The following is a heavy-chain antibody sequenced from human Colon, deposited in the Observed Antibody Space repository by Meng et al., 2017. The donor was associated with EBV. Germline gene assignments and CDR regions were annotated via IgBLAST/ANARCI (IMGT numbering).Heavy chain of an antibody. V-gene: IGHV4-34*01. CDR2: INHSGTI. Sequence: RWRAELGSLSRPLHCTCGVFGGSLCGYYWSWIRQNPGKGLEWIGEINHSGTINYNPSLRSRVTISVDRSNNQFSLRLSSVTAADTAVYYCARGGGVIKGLVTWFDPWGQGTVVTVSS. D-gene: IGHD2-8*01. CDR3: ARGGGVIKGLVTWFDP. J-gene: IGHJ5*02. CDR1: GGSLCGYY.